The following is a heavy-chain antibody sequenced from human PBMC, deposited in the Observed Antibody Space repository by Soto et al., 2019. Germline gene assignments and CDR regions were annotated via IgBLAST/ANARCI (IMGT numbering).Heavy chain of an antibody. Sequence: EVPLVESGGGLVQPGGSLKLSCAASGFTFSGSAIHWVRQASGKGLEWVGRIRSKADSYTTAYSASVKGRFTISRDDSKSTAYLQMNRLKTEDRAVYYCARIYGEGWGQGTLVTVSS. CDR2: IRSKADSYTT. J-gene: IGHJ4*02. V-gene: IGHV3-73*01. CDR3: ARIYGEG. D-gene: IGHD4-17*01. CDR1: GFTFSGSA.